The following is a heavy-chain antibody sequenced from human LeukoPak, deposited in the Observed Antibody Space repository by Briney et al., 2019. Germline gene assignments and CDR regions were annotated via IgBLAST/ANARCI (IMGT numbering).Heavy chain of an antibody. Sequence: GGSLRLSCAASGFTLSTYWMHWVRQAPGKGLVWVSRINSDGSSTSYADSVKGRFTISRDNAKNTLYLKMNSLRAEDTAVYYCARGPSGGRYYVGDYWGQGTLVTVSS. V-gene: IGHV3-74*01. CDR1: GFTLSTYW. J-gene: IGHJ4*02. CDR2: INSDGSST. D-gene: IGHD1-26*01. CDR3: ARGPSGGRYYVGDY.